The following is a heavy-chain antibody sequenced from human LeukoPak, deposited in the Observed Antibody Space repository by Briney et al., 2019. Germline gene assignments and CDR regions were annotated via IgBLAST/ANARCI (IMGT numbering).Heavy chain of an antibody. CDR2: IDPSDSYT. Sequence: GESLRISCKGSGYSFTSYWITWVRQMPGKGLEWMGRIDPSDSYTNYSPSFQGHVTISADNSISTAYLQWSSLRVSDTAMYYCARGVMIRGVRYYFDYWGQGTLVTVSS. J-gene: IGHJ4*02. CDR1: GYSFTSYW. V-gene: IGHV5-10-1*01. CDR3: ARGVMIRGVRYYFDY. D-gene: IGHD3-10*01.